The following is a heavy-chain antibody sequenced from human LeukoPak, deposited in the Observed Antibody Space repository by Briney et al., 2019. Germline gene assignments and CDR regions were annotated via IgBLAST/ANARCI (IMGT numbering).Heavy chain of an antibody. CDR1: GYTFTGYY. CDR2: INPNSGGT. CDR3: AKNSGSYWVGDTGFNWFDP. J-gene: IGHJ5*02. D-gene: IGHD1-26*01. Sequence: ASVKVSCKASGYTFTGYYMHWVRQAPGQGLEWMGWINPNSGGTNYAQKFQGRATMTRDTSISTAYMELSRLRSDDTAVYYCAKNSGSYWVGDTGFNWFDPWGQGTLVTVSS. V-gene: IGHV1-2*02.